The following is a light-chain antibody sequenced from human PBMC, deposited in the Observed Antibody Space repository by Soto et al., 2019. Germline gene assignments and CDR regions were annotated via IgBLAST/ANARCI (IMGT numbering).Light chain of an antibody. CDR2: GVS. Sequence: EIVMTQSPATLSVSPGERATLSCRASQSVSSNLAWYQQKPGQAPRLLIYGVSTRATGIPARFSGGGSGTEFTLTISNLQSEDFAVYYCHHYNNWPLTFGGGTRVEIK. CDR3: HHYNNWPLT. J-gene: IGKJ4*01. V-gene: IGKV3-15*01. CDR1: QSVSSN.